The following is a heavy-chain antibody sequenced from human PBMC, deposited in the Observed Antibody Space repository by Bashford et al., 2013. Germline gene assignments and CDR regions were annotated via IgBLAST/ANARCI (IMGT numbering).Heavy chain of an antibody. CDR1: GASLTDSY. Sequence: SETLSLTCTVSGASLTDSYWAWIRQSPGRGLEWIGSTDYSGSAYYNPSLKSRIALSVDTSKNQFSLKLSSVTAADTAVYYCARPLVRGRSSSGFDDWGQGTLVTVSS. V-gene: IGHV4-59*04. CDR3: ARPLVRGRSSSGFDD. CDR2: TDYSGSA. D-gene: IGHD6-6*01. J-gene: IGHJ4*02.